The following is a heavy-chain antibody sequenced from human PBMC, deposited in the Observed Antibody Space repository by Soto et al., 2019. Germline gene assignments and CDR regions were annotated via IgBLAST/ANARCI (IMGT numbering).Heavy chain of an antibody. V-gene: IGHV1-3*01. Sequence: QVQLVQSGAEVKKPGASVKVSCKASGYTFTSYAMHWVRQAPGQRLEWMGWINAGNGNTKYSQKFQGRVTITRDTSASTAYMELSSLRSEDTAVYYCARSTYMGLYSYIHFDYWGQGTLVTASS. CDR3: ARSTYMGLYSYIHFDY. CDR1: GYTFTSYA. D-gene: IGHD5-18*01. CDR2: INAGNGNT. J-gene: IGHJ4*02.